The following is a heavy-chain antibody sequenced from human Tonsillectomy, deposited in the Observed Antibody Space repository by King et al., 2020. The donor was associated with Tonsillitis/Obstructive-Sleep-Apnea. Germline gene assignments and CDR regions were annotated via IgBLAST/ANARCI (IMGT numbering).Heavy chain of an antibody. V-gene: IGHV3-15*07. CDR2: IKSKTDGGTT. CDR1: GFTFSNAW. D-gene: IGHD2-2*02. J-gene: IGHJ4*02. Sequence: QLVQSGGGLVKPGGSLRLPCAASGFTFSNAWMNWVRQAPGKGLEWVGRIKSKTDGGTTDYAAPVKGRFTISRDDSKNTLYLQMNSLKTEDTAVYYCTTEGLGYSSSSSCYRDWGQGTPVTVSS. CDR3: TTEGLGYSSSSSCYRD.